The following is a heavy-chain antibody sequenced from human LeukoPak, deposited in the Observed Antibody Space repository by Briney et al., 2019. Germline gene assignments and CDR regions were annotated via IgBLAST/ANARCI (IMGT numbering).Heavy chain of an antibody. J-gene: IGHJ4*02. CDR1: GFTFSSYA. CDR3: AKADYSGNYVSLDY. Sequence: GGSLRLSCAASGFTFSSYAMSWVRQAPGKGLEWVSAISGSGGSTYYADSVKGRFSISRDNSKSTLYLQVSSLGAEDTAVYYCAKADYSGNYVSLDYWGQGTLVTVSS. D-gene: IGHD4/OR15-4a*01. V-gene: IGHV3-23*01. CDR2: ISGSGGST.